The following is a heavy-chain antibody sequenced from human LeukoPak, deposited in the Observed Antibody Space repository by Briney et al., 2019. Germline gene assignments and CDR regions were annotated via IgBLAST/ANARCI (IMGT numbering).Heavy chain of an antibody. V-gene: IGHV4-59*01. CDR2: ICYSGST. D-gene: IGHD4-17*01. Sequence: SETLSLTCTVSGGSISSYYWSWIRQPPGKGLEWIGYICYSGSTNYNPSLKSRVTISVDTSKNQFSLKLSSVTAADTAVYYCARDGSDYGEYYFDYWGQGTLVTVSS. CDR1: GGSISSYY. J-gene: IGHJ4*02. CDR3: ARDGSDYGEYYFDY.